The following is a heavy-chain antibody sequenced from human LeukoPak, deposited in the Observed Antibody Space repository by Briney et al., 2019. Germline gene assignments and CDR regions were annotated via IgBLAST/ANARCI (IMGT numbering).Heavy chain of an antibody. CDR2: IKGDGSSS. D-gene: IGHD4-23*01. CDR1: GFTFSSYFW. Sequence: PGGSLRLSCAASGFTFSSYFWMHWVRQAPGKGLVWVSRIKGDGSSSTYADSVKGRFTISRDNAKNSLYLQMNTLRAEDTAVYYCVRDLDLGGYSSFEYWGQGTLATVSS. CDR3: VRDLDLGGYSSFEY. J-gene: IGHJ4*02. V-gene: IGHV3-74*01.